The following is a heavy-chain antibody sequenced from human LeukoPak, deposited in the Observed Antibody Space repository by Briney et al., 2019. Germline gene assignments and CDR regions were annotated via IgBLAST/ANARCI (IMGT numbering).Heavy chain of an antibody. CDR3: ARTTVHGSLDY. Sequence: PSETLSLTCTVSGGSISSYYWSWIRQPPGKGLEWIGYIYYSGSTNYNPSLKSRVTISVDMSKNHFSLKLSSVTAADTAVYYCARTTVHGSLDYWGQGTLVTVSS. D-gene: IGHD4-11*01. J-gene: IGHJ4*02. CDR2: IYYSGST. V-gene: IGHV4-59*01. CDR1: GGSISSYY.